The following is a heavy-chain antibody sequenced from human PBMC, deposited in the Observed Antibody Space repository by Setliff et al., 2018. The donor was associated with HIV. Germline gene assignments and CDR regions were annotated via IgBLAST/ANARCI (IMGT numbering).Heavy chain of an antibody. CDR3: ARDPGYCSGGRCYGAYFQH. Sequence: ASVKVSCKASGYTFTSYGITWVRQAPGQGLEWIGWISADNGHTKYAQKFQDRVALTTDTSTTTAYMELRSLRSDDTAVYYCARDPGYCSGGRCYGAYFQHWGQGTLVTVSS. V-gene: IGHV1-18*01. D-gene: IGHD2-15*01. J-gene: IGHJ1*01. CDR1: GYTFTSYG. CDR2: ISADNGHT.